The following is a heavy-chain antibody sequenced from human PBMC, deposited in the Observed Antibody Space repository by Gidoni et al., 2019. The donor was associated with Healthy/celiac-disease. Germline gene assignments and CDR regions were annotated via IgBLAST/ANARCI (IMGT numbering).Heavy chain of an antibody. CDR2: ISYDGSNK. Sequence: QVQLVESGGGVVQPGRSLRLSCAASGFTFSSYAMHWVRQAPGKGLEWVAVISYDGSNKYYADSVKGRFTISRDNSKNTLYLQMNSLRAEDTAVYYCAREDYYGSGSHIDYWGQGTLVTVSS. V-gene: IGHV3-30-3*01. D-gene: IGHD3-10*01. CDR1: GFTFSSYA. J-gene: IGHJ4*02. CDR3: AREDYYGSGSHIDY.